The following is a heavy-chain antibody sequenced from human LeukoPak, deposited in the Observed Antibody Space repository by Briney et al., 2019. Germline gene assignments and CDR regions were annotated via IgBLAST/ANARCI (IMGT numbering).Heavy chain of an antibody. J-gene: IGHJ4*02. Sequence: PGGTLRLSCAASGFTFSNYGMSWVRQAPGKGLEWVSSISGSGDSTYYADSVKGRFTISRDNSKNTLSLQMNSLRAEDTAVYYCAKGQKPVIAALAFDYWGQGTLVTVSS. CDR2: ISGSGDST. CDR3: AKGQKPVIAALAFDY. D-gene: IGHD6-13*01. CDR1: GFTFSNYG. V-gene: IGHV3-23*01.